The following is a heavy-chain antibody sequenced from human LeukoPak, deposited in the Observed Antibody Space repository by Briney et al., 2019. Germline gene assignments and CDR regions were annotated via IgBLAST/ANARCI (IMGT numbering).Heavy chain of an antibody. CDR1: GGSITNSY. V-gene: IGHV4-59*08. Sequence: PSETLSLTCTVSGGSITNSYWSWIRQPPGKGLEWIGYIYYSGDTNYNPSLTSRVTISLGTSKNQFSLQLSSVTAADTAVYYCARRRGDFWSDYYAFDYWGQGTLVTISS. D-gene: IGHD3-3*01. CDR3: ARRRGDFWSDYYAFDY. CDR2: IYYSGDT. J-gene: IGHJ4*02.